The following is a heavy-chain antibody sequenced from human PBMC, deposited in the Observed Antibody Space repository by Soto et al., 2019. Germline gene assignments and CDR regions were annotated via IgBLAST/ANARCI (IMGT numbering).Heavy chain of an antibody. CDR2: TYYKSKWNN. J-gene: IGHJ6*02. Sequence: SQTLSLPCAISGDSVSSNSACWNLIRQSPSRGLEWLGRTYYKSKWNNDYALSVKSRITINPDTSKNQFSLHLYSVTPEDTAVYYCTGITWFRGMDVWGQGTPVTVSS. CDR3: TGITWFRGMDV. D-gene: IGHD3-10*01. V-gene: IGHV6-1*01. CDR1: GDSVSSNSAC.